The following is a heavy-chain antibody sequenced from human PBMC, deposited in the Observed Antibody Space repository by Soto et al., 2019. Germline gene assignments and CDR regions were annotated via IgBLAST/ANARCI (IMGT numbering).Heavy chain of an antibody. D-gene: IGHD2-15*01. CDR1: GFTFSTYA. Sequence: GGSLRLSCAASGFTFSTYAMHWVRQAPGKGLEWVSVIWYDGSKKYYADSVKGRFTISRDNSKNTLYLQMNSLRAEDTAVYYCAKDRDCSGGSCYYNYWGQGTLVTVSS. J-gene: IGHJ4*02. V-gene: IGHV3-33*06. CDR2: IWYDGSKK. CDR3: AKDRDCSGGSCYYNY.